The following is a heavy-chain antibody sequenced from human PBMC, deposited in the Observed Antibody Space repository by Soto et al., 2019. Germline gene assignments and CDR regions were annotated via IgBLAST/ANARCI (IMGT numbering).Heavy chain of an antibody. V-gene: IGHV3-30*18. CDR3: AKGGRQWLVTSDFNY. J-gene: IGHJ4*02. D-gene: IGHD6-19*01. CDR1: GCTFSDYA. Sequence: VGSLRLSWAAAGCTFSDYAMHWVRQAPGKGLEWVAVVSHDGRNTHYADSVKGRFTISRDSSKNTVSLEMTSLRAEDTAVYYCAKGGRQWLVTSDFNYWGQGALVTVSS. CDR2: VSHDGRNT.